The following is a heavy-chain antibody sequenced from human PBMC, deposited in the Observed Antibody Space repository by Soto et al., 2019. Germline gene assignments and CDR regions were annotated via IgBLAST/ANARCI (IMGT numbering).Heavy chain of an antibody. CDR3: ARDLHYDSRGFGY. J-gene: IGHJ4*02. Sequence: PGGSLRLSCAASAFTLSSYTMNWVRQAPGKGLEWVSSISSSSRYIYYADSLKGRFTISRDNAKNSLYLRMNSLRAEDTAVYYCARDLHYDSRGFGYWGQGTLVTVSS. CDR2: ISSSSRYI. CDR1: AFTLSSYT. D-gene: IGHD3-22*01. V-gene: IGHV3-21*01.